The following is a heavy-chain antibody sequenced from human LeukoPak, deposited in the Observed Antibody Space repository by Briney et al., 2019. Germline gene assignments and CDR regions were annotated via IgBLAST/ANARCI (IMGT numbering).Heavy chain of an antibody. J-gene: IGHJ4*02. CDR1: GFTFSTYW. CDR3: ARDHRSSSWYYPSR. V-gene: IGHV3-7*04. CDR2: IKQDGSEE. D-gene: IGHD6-13*01. Sequence: GGSLRLSCAASGFTFSTYWMSWVRQAPGKGLEWVANIKQDGSEEYYVDSVKGRLTISRDNSKNSPYLQMNSLRAEDTAVYYCARDHRSSSWYYPSRWGQGTLVTVSS.